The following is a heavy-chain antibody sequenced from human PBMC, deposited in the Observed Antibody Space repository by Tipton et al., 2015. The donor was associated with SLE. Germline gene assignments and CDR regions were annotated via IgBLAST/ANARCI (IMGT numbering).Heavy chain of an antibody. Sequence: TLSLTCTVSGGYISSSSYYWGWMRQPPGKGLEWIGEINHSGSTNYNPSLKSRVTISVDTSKNQFSLKLSSVTAADTAVYYCATVDTAMVASFDYCGQGALVAVST. CDR3: ATVDTAMVASFDY. CDR2: INHSGST. V-gene: IGHV4-39*07. J-gene: IGHJ4*02. D-gene: IGHD5-18*01. CDR1: GGYISSSSYY.